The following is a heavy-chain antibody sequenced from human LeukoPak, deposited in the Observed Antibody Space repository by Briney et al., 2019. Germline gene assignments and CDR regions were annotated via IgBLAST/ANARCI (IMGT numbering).Heavy chain of an antibody. V-gene: IGHV3-30*18. Sequence: GGSLRLSCAASGFTFSSYGMHWVRQAPGKGLEWVAVISYDGSNKYYADSVKGRFTISRDNSKNTLYLQMNSLRAEDTAVYYCAKFRRGMDTAMVVEIDYWGQGTLVTVSS. CDR2: ISYDGSNK. CDR3: AKFRRGMDTAMVVEIDY. D-gene: IGHD5-18*01. J-gene: IGHJ4*02. CDR1: GFTFSSYG.